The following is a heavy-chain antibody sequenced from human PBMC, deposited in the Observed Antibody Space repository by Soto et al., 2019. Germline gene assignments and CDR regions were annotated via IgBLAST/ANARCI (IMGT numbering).Heavy chain of an antibody. D-gene: IGHD6-19*01. CDR1: GGSFSGYY. CDR2: INHSGST. Sequence: QVQLQQWGAGLLKPSETLSLTCAVYGGSFSGYYWSWIRQPPGKGLEWIGEINHSGSTNYNPSLKSRVTISVDTSKNQFSLKLSSVTAADTAVYYCARGNGVAGPLRHWGQGTLVTVSS. CDR3: ARGNGVAGPLRH. V-gene: IGHV4-34*01. J-gene: IGHJ1*01.